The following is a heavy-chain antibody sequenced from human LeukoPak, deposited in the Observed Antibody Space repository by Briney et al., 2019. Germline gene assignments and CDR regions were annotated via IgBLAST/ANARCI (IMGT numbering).Heavy chain of an antibody. J-gene: IGHJ4*02. CDR3: ARAGYSYGYPFDY. V-gene: IGHV4-4*07. Sequence: SETLSLTCTVSGGSISSYYWSWIRQPVGKGLVWIGRIYTSGSTNYNPSLKSRVTMSVDTSKNQFSLKLSSVTAADTAVYYCARAGYSYGYPFDYWGQGTLVTVSS. CDR1: GGSISSYY. CDR2: IYTSGST. D-gene: IGHD5-18*01.